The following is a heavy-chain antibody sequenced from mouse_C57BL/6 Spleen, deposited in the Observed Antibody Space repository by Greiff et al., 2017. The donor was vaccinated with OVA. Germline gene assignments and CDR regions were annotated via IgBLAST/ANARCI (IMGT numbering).Heavy chain of an antibody. J-gene: IGHJ3*01. D-gene: IGHD2-4*01. CDR1: GYTFTDYY. CDR2: INPNNGGT. Sequence: VQLQQSGPELVKPGASVKISCQASGYTFTDYYMNWVKQSHGKSLEWIGDINPNNGGTSYNQKFKGKATLTVDKSSSTAYMELRSLTSEDSAVYYCARGDYDASWFAYWGQGTLVTVSA. V-gene: IGHV1-26*01. CDR3: ARGDYDASWFAY.